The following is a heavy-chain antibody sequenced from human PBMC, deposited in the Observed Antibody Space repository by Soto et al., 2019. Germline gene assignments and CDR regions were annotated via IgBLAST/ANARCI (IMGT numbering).Heavy chain of an antibody. Sequence: ASVKVSCKASGYTFTSYAMHWVRQAPGQRLEWMGWINAGNGNTKYSQKFQGRVTITRDTSASTAYMELSSLRSEDTAVYYCAREVGTIFGVVIMVDGMDVWGQGTTVTVSS. D-gene: IGHD3-3*01. CDR2: INAGNGNT. CDR3: AREVGTIFGVVIMVDGMDV. V-gene: IGHV1-3*01. J-gene: IGHJ6*02. CDR1: GYTFTSYA.